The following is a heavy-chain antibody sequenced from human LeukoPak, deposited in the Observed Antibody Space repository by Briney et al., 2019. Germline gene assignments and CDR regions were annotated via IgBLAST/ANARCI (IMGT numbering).Heavy chain of an antibody. CDR1: GFTFSSYS. J-gene: IGHJ4*02. CDR3: ARDHSGDY. CDR2: ISSSSNYI. Sequence: GGSLRLSCAASGFTFSSYSMNWVRQAPGKGLEWVSSISSSSNYIYYADSVKGRFTISRDNAKNSLYLQMNSLRAEDTAVYYCARDHSGDYWGQGTLVTVSS. V-gene: IGHV3-21*01.